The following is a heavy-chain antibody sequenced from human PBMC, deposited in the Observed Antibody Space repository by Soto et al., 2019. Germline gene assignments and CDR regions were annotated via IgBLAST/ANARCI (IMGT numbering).Heavy chain of an antibody. CDR2: INAGNGNT. V-gene: IGHV1-3*01. D-gene: IGHD2-15*01. CDR1: GYTFTSYA. J-gene: IGHJ1*01. Sequence: GASVKVSCKASGYTFTSYAMHWVRQAPGQRLEWMGWINAGNGNTKYSQKFQGWVTMTRDTSISTAYMELSRLRSDDTAVYYCARDGGGYCSGGSCSQEYFQHWGQGTLVTVSS. CDR3: ARDGGGYCSGGSCSQEYFQH.